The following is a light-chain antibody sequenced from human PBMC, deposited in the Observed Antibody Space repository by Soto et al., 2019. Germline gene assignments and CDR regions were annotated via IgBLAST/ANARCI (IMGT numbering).Light chain of an antibody. J-gene: IGKJ2*01. Sequence: EIVLTQSPGTLSLSPGGRANLSFKARQGVCWKHFAWYPPKPGQAPQLPIYGASRRAPDNPYRVSGSGSGTDFTLTISRLEPEDFAVYYCQQYGGSPPYTFGQGTNLEIK. V-gene: IGKV3-20*01. CDR1: QGVCWKH. CDR2: GAS. CDR3: QQYGGSPPYT.